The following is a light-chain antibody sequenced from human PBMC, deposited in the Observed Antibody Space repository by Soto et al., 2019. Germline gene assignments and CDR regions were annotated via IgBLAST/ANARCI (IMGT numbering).Light chain of an antibody. CDR1: QGISNY. V-gene: IGKV1-27*01. CDR3: QKYNSAPS. CDR2: AAS. J-gene: IGKJ3*01. Sequence: DIQMTQSPSSLSASVGDRVTITCRASQGISNYLAWYQQKPGKVPKLLIYAASTLQSGVPSRFSGSGSGTDFTLTISSLQPEDVATYYCQKYNSAPSFGHGTKVDIK.